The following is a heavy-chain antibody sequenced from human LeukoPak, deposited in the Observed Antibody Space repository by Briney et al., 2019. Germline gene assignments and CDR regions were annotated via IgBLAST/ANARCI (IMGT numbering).Heavy chain of an antibody. CDR2: IIPIFGTA. V-gene: IGHV1-69*05. Sequence: GASVKVSCTASGGTFSSYAISWVRQAPGQGLEWMGGIIPIFGTANYAQKFQGRVTITTDESTSTAYMELSSLRSEDTAVYYCASPSGDGYNGGFDYWGQGTLVTVSS. J-gene: IGHJ4*02. D-gene: IGHD5-24*01. CDR1: GGTFSSYA. CDR3: ASPSGDGYNGGFDY.